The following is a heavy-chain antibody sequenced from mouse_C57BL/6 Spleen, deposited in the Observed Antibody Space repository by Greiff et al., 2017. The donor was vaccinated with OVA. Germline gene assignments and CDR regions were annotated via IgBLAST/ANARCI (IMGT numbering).Heavy chain of an antibody. J-gene: IGHJ2*01. CDR1: GYAFTNYL. V-gene: IGHV1-54*01. CDR3: ARWIDYYGDY. D-gene: IGHD1-1*02. CDR2: INPGSGGT. Sequence: VQLQQSGAELVRPGTSVKVSCKASGYAFTNYLIEWVKQRPGQGLEWIGVINPGSGGTNYNEKFKGKATLTADKSSSTAYMQLSSLTSEDSAVYFCARWIDYYGDYWGQGTTLTVSS.